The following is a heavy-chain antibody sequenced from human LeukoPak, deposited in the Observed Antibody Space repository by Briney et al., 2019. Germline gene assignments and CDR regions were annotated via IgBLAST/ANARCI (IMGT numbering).Heavy chain of an antibody. Sequence: SETLSLTCAVYGGSFSGYYWSWIRQPPGKGLEWIGEINHSGSTNYNPSLKSRVTISVDTSKDQFSLKLNSVTATDTAVYYCARHYGPWGQGTLVTVSS. D-gene: IGHD3-16*01. J-gene: IGHJ4*02. CDR1: GGSFSGYY. CDR3: ARHYGP. CDR2: INHSGST. V-gene: IGHV4-34*01.